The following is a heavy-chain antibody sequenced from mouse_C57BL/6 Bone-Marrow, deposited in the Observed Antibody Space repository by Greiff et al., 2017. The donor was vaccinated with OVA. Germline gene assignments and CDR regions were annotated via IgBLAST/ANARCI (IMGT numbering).Heavy chain of an antibody. Sequence: VQLQQSGPELVRPGVSVKISCKGSGYTFTDYAMHWVKQSHAKSLEWIGVISTYSGDASYNQKLKDKATMTVAKSSSTAYMELARLTTVDSAVYYCAKRHYYDCDYCYFDVWGTGTAVTVSS. CDR1: GYTFTDYA. D-gene: IGHD2-4*01. CDR3: AKRHYYDCDYCYFDV. J-gene: IGHJ1*03. V-gene: IGHV1-67*01. CDR2: ISTYSGDA.